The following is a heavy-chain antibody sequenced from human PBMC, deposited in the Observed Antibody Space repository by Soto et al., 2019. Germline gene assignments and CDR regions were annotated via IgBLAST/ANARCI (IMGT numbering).Heavy chain of an antibody. CDR3: ARDIRITIFGVVTPYGMDV. D-gene: IGHD3-3*01. J-gene: IGHJ6*02. CDR2: LSAYNGNT. V-gene: IGHV1-18*01. Sequence: QVQLVQSGAEVKKPGASVKVSCQASGYTFTSYGISWVRQAPGQGLEWLGWLSAYNGNTNYAQKLQGRVTMTTDTSTSTAYMELRSLRSDDTAVYYCARDIRITIFGVVTPYGMDVWGQGTTVTVSS. CDR1: GYTFTSYG.